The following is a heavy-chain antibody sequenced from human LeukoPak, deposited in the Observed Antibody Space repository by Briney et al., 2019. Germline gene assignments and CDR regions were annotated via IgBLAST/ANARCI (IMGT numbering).Heavy chain of an antibody. V-gene: IGHV3-30-3*01. CDR1: GFTFSSYA. J-gene: IGHJ6*02. CDR3: ARDRVGDYGSYYYYGMDV. CDR2: ISYDGSNK. D-gene: IGHD4-17*01. Sequence: QPGGSLRLSCAASGFTFSSYAMPWVRQAPGKGLEWVAVISYDGSNKYYADSVKGRFTISRDNSKNTLYLQMNSLRAEDTAVYYCARDRVGDYGSYYYYGMDVWGQGTTVTVSS.